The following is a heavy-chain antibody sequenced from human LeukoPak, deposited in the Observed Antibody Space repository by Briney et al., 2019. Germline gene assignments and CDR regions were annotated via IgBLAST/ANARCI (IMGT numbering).Heavy chain of an antibody. J-gene: IGHJ4*02. CDR3: ARDPLLVGATYYFDY. D-gene: IGHD1-26*01. Sequence: IIPIFGTANYAQKFQGRVTITADESTSTAYMELSSLRSEDTAVYYCARDPLLVGATYYFDYWGQGTLVTVSS. V-gene: IGHV1-69*01. CDR2: IIPIFGTA.